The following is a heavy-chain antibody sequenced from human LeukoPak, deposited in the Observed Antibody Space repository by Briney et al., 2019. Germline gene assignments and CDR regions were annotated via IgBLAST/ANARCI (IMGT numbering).Heavy chain of an antibody. V-gene: IGHV3-48*04. D-gene: IGHD2-15*01. CDR2: ISSSSSTI. Sequence: GGSLRLSCAASGFTFSSYAMSWVRQAPGKGLEWVSYISSSSSTIYYADSVKGRFTISRDNAKNSLYLQMNSLRAEDTAVYYCASSHLAYCSGGSCYSGYWGQGTLVTVSS. CDR1: GFTFSSYA. CDR3: ASSHLAYCSGGSCYSGY. J-gene: IGHJ4*02.